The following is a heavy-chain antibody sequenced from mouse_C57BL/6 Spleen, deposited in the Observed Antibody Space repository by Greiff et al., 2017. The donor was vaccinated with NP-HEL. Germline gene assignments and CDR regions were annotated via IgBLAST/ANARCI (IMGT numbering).Heavy chain of an antibody. J-gene: IGHJ4*01. CDR1: GFTFSSYA. CDR3: TRDDPHDAMDY. CDR2: ISSGGDYI. D-gene: IGHD2-12*01. V-gene: IGHV5-9-1*02. Sequence: EVQLVESGEGLVTPGGSLKLSCAASGFTFSSYAMSWVRQTPEKRLEWVAYISSGGDYIYYADTVKGRFTISRDNARNTLYLQMSSLKSEDTAMYYCTRDDPHDAMDYWGQGTSVTVSS.